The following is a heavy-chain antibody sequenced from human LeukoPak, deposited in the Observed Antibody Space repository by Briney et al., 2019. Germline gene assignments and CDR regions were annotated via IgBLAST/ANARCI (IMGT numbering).Heavy chain of an antibody. Sequence: GGSLRLSCAASGFTFSSYEMNWVRQAPGKGLEWVSYISSSSNTRYYADSVKGRFTISRDNAKNSLYLQMNSLRAEDAAVYYCASYHYDVLTGYFTWGQGTLVTVSS. J-gene: IGHJ5*02. V-gene: IGHV3-48*03. CDR2: ISSSSNTR. D-gene: IGHD3-9*01. CDR3: ASYHYDVLTGYFT. CDR1: GFTFSSYE.